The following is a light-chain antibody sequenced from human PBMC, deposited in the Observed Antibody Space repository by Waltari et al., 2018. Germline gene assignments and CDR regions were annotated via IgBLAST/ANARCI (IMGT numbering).Light chain of an antibody. V-gene: IGLV3-21*02. Sequence: SSVLSQSPSVSVAPGQTARIPCGGDNIGSKSVHWYQQKPGQAPVLFVYDDSDRPSGIPERFSGSNSGNTATLTISRVEAGDEADYYCQVWDGSSDHWVFGGGTKLTVL. CDR2: DDS. CDR1: NIGSKS. CDR3: QVWDGSSDHWV. J-gene: IGLJ3*02.